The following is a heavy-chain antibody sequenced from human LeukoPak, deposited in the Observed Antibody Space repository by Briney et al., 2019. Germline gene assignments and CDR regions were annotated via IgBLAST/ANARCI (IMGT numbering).Heavy chain of an antibody. D-gene: IGHD1-14*01. Sequence: GGSLRLSCAASGFTFSDYYMSWIRQAPGKGLEWVSYISSSGSTIYYADSVKGRFTISRDNAKNSLYLQMNSLRAEDTAVYYCARDKSYSTLPGTSRNWFDHWGQGTLVTVSS. J-gene: IGHJ5*02. CDR2: ISSSGSTI. CDR1: GFTFSDYY. CDR3: ARDKSYSTLPGTSRNWFDH. V-gene: IGHV3-11*04.